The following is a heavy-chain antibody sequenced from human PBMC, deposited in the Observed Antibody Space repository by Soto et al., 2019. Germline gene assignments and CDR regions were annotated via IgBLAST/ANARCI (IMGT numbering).Heavy chain of an antibody. CDR3: ARGPYKYDY. Sequence: SETLSLTCTVSGGSISSYFWSWIRQPPGKGLEWIGYIYYSGNTNYNPSLKSRVTISVDMSKNQFSLKLSSVTAADTAVYFCARGPYKYDYWAQGTLVTVSS. D-gene: IGHD1-1*01. CDR1: GGSISSYF. CDR2: IYYSGNT. J-gene: IGHJ4*02. V-gene: IGHV4-59*01.